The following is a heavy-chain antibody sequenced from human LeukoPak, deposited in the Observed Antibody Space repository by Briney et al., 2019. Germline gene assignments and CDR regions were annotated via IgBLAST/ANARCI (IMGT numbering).Heavy chain of an antibody. CDR1: GFTFSIYA. J-gene: IGHJ3*01. CDR3: SRDPNGDYVGAFDF. CDR2: IRTGGGAT. Sequence: GGSLRLSCAASGFTFSIYAMHWVRQAPGKGLEWVSTIRTGGGATNYADSVKGRFTISRDNSKSTLYLQMSGLRAEDTATYYCSRDPNGDYVGAFDFWGQGTLVTVSS. V-gene: IGHV3-23*01. D-gene: IGHD4-17*01.